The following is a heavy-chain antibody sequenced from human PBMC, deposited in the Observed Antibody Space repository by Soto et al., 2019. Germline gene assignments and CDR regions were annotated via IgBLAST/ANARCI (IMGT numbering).Heavy chain of an antibody. CDR2: IIPIFVTA. CDR3: ARDRRMATGWFDL. CDR1: GGTFSIYA. D-gene: IGHD5-12*01. Sequence: SVKVSCKASGGTFSIYAISWVRQAPGQGLEWMGGIIPIFVTANYAQKFQGRVTITADESTSTAYMELSSLRSEYTAVYYCARDRRMATGWFDLWGQGTLVTVSS. J-gene: IGHJ5*02. V-gene: IGHV1-69*13.